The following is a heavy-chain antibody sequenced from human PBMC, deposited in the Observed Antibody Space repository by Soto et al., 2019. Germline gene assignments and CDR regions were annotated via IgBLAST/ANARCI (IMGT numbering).Heavy chain of an antibody. CDR3: TRAAWFPYLSFY. CDR1: GFTFSRFE. J-gene: IGHJ4*02. V-gene: IGHV3-48*03. CDR2: ISSSGSTA. Sequence: GGSLRLSCAASGFTFSRFELHWVRQAPGKGLEWTSYISSSGSTAYYASSVEGRFAISRDNANNSVYLQMDSLRAEDTALYYCTRAAWFPYLSFYWGQGALVTVSS. D-gene: IGHD3-10*01.